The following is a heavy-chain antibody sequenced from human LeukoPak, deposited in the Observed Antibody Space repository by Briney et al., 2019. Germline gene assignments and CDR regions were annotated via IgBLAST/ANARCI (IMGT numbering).Heavy chain of an antibody. CDR1: GFTFSSYW. CDR3: ASQFSTAGGY. CDR2: INSDGSST. D-gene: IGHD4-17*01. V-gene: IGHV3-74*01. J-gene: IGHJ4*02. Sequence: GGSLRLSYAASGFTFSSYWMHWVRHAPGKGLVWVSGINSDGSSTSYADSVKGRFTISRDNAKNTLYLQMNSLSADDTAVYYCASQFSTAGGYWGQGTLVTVPS.